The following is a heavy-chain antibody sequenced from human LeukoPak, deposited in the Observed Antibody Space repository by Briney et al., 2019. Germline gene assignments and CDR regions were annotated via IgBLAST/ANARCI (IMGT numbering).Heavy chain of an antibody. Sequence: PGGSLRLSCAASGFTFSRNGMTWVRQAPGKGLEWVSAISGSGGSTYYADSVKGRFTISRDNSENTLYLQMNSLRAEDTAVYYCAELGITMIGGVWGKGTTVTISS. D-gene: IGHD3-10*02. CDR1: GFTFSRNG. CDR3: AELGITMIGGV. V-gene: IGHV3-23*01. CDR2: ISGSGGST. J-gene: IGHJ6*04.